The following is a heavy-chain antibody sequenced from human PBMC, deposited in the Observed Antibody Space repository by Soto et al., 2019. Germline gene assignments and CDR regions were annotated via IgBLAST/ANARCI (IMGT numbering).Heavy chain of an antibody. Sequence: SETLSLTCPVSGGSISGSSYYWGWIRQPPGKGLECIGSVHYSGGTDYNPSLKSRVTISVDTSKNQFSLKLTSVTAADTAVYFCASFSGATYGDYGGGINYWGQGTLVTVSS. J-gene: IGHJ4*02. V-gene: IGHV4-39*01. CDR1: GGSISGSSYY. D-gene: IGHD4-17*01. CDR2: VHYSGGT. CDR3: ASFSGATYGDYGGGINY.